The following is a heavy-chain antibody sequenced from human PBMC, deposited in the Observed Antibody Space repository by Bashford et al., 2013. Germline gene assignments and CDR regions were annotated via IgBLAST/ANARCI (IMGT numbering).Heavy chain of an antibody. V-gene: IGHV3-49*03. J-gene: IGHJ4*02. Sequence: WSGQASREGGVEWVGFIRSKAYGGTTEYAASVKGKFTISRDDSKSIGYLQVNSLKSEDTAVYHCARGLGDSDWPFPYWGQGTLVTVSS. D-gene: IGHD3-9*01. CDR2: IRSKAYGGTT. CDR3: ARGLGDSDWPFPY.